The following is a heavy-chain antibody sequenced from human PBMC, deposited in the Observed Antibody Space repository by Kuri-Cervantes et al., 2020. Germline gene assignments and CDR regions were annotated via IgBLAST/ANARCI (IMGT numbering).Heavy chain of an antibody. D-gene: IGHD3-3*01. CDR1: GGTFSSYA. CDR3: ARGGLEWLDLFGWFDP. J-gene: IGHJ5*02. Sequence: SVKVSCKASGGTFSSYAISWVRQAPGQGLEWMGGIILIFGTADYAQKFQGRVTITADESTSTAYMELSRLRSDDTAVYYCARGGLEWLDLFGWFDPWGQGTLVTVSS. V-gene: IGHV1-69*13. CDR2: IILIFGTA.